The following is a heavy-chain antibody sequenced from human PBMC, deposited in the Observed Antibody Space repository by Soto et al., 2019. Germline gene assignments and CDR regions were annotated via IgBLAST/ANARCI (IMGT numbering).Heavy chain of an antibody. V-gene: IGHV4-39*07. CDR1: GGSISSSSYY. CDR3: ARDRASRNNRERDYYYYYGMEV. CDR2: IYYSGST. J-gene: IGHJ6*02. Sequence: SETLSLTCTVSGGSISSSSYYWGWIRQPPGKGLEWIGSIYYSGSTYYNPSLKSRVTISVDTSKNQFSLKLSSVTAADTAVYYCARDRASRNNRERDYYYYYGMEVWGQGTTVTVSS. D-gene: IGHD1-26*01.